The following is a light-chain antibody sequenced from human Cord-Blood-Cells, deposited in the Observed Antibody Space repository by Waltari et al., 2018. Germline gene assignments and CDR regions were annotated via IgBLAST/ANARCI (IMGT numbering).Light chain of an antibody. V-gene: IGKV2-28*01. Sequence: DIVMTQSPLSLPVTPGEPASISCRSSQSLLHSNGYNYLDWYLQKPGQSPQLLIYLGSNRASGVPDRFSGSGSGTDFTLNISRVVAEDVGVYYCMQALQTPFTFGPGTKVDIK. CDR3: MQALQTPFT. CDR1: QSLLHSNGYNY. CDR2: LGS. J-gene: IGKJ3*01.